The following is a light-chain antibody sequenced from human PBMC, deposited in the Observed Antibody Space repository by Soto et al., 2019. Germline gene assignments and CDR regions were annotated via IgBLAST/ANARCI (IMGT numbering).Light chain of an antibody. CDR1: QSVRSD. CDR2: GAV. J-gene: IGKJ4*01. Sequence: DILMTQSPATLSVSPGERVTLVCRASQSVRSDVAWYQQKPGQAPRLLIYGAVTRATDIPARFSGGGSETEFTLTRSSLQSEDFAVYYCQQYNQWPPLTFGGGNKVEIK. V-gene: IGKV3-15*01. CDR3: QQYNQWPPLT.